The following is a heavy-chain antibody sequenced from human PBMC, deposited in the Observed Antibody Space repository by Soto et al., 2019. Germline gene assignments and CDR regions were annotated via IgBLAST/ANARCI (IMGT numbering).Heavy chain of an antibody. Sequence: GESLKISCKGSGYSFITYWIAWVRQKPGKGLEWMGIIDPADSETKYSPSFQGQVTISADNSKNTLYLQMNSLRAEDTAVYYCARDVLNWAMDVWGQGTTVTVSS. CDR2: IDPADSET. CDR3: ARDVLNWAMDV. CDR1: GYSFITYW. D-gene: IGHD7-27*01. J-gene: IGHJ6*02. V-gene: IGHV5-51*01.